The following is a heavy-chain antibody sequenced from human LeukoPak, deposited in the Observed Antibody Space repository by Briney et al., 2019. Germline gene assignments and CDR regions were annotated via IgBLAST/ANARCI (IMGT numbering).Heavy chain of an antibody. CDR3: ARWSDDYVWGSYRYDGYYFDY. D-gene: IGHD3-16*02. Sequence: SQTLSLTCAISGDSVSSNSAACNWIRQSPSSGLEWLGRTYYRSKWYNDYAVSVKSRITINPDTSKNQFSLQLNSVTPEDTAVYYCARWSDDYVWGSYRYDGYYFDYWGQGTLVTVSS. CDR2: TYYRSKWYN. V-gene: IGHV6-1*01. J-gene: IGHJ4*02. CDR1: GDSVSSNSAA.